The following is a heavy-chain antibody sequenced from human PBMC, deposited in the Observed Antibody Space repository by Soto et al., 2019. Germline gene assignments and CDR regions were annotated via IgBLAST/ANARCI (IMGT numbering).Heavy chain of an antibody. CDR3: ARDRNYGSGSYLYYYYGMDV. V-gene: IGHV3-33*01. Sequence: PGGSLRLSCAASGFTFSSYGMHWVRQAPGKGLEWVAVIWYDGSNKYYADSVKGRFTISRDNSKNTLYLQMNSLRAEDTAVYYCARDRNYGSGSYLYYYYGMDVWGQGTTVTVSS. CDR2: IWYDGSNK. CDR1: GFTFSSYG. J-gene: IGHJ6*02. D-gene: IGHD3-10*01.